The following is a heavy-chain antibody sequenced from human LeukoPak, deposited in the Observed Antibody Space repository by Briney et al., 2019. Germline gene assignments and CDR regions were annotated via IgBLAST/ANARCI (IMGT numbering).Heavy chain of an antibody. D-gene: IGHD3-10*01. CDR1: GFTFSSYS. CDR3: AKTLVRGVIIYYFDY. Sequence: PGGSLRLSCAASGFTFSSYSMNWVRQAPGKGLEWVSYISSSSSTIYYADSVKGRFTISRDNAKNSLYLQMNSLRAEDTAVYYCAKTLVRGVIIYYFDYWGQGTLVTVSS. V-gene: IGHV3-48*01. CDR2: ISSSSSTI. J-gene: IGHJ4*02.